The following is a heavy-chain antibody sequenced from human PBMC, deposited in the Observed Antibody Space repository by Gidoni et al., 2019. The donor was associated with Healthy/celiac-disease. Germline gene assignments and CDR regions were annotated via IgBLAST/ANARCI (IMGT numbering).Heavy chain of an antibody. V-gene: IGHV4-34*01. D-gene: IGHD6-13*01. J-gene: IGHJ6*03. Sequence: QVQLQQWGAGLLKPSETLSLTCAVYGGSFSGYYWSWIRQPPGKGLEWIGESNHSGSTNYNPSLKSRVTISVDTSKNQFSLKLSTVTAADTAVYYCARGAGRPPHYYYMDVWGKGTTVTVSS. CDR2: SNHSGST. CDR3: ARGAGRPPHYYYMDV. CDR1: GGSFSGYY.